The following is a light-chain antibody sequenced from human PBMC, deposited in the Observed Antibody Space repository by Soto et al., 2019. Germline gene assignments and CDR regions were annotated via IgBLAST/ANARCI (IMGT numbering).Light chain of an antibody. J-gene: IGKJ3*01. V-gene: IGKV3-11*01. CDR3: QQRSNRPRLT. CDR2: DVS. Sequence: EIVLTQSPATLSLSPGERATLSCRASQSVDNYLAWYQQKPGQAPRILIDDVSHRATGTPARFSGSGSGTDFTLSISSLEPEDFAVYYCQQRSNRPRLTFGPGTKVDIK. CDR1: QSVDNY.